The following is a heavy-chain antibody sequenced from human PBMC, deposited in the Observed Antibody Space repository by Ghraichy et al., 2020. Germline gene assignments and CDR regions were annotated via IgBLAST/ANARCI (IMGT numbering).Heavy chain of an antibody. J-gene: IGHJ4*02. CDR2: ISGDGSST. V-gene: IGHV3-74*01. Sequence: GGSLRLSCAVSGFTFTAYWMVWVRRVPGKGLVWVSRISGDGSSTIYADSVKGRFTISRDNAKNTLYLQMNTLRVEDTAVYYCARLFRYFDPVDCWGQGTTVTVS. CDR3: ARLFRYFDPVDC. D-gene: IGHD3-9*01. CDR1: GFTFTAYW.